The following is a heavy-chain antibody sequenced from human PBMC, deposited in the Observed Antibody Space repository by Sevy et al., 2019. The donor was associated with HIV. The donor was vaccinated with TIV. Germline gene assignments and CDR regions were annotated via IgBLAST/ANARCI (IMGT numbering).Heavy chain of an antibody. V-gene: IGHV3-15*01. CDR2: IKSKTDGGTT. CDR1: GFTFSNAW. Sequence: GGSLRLSCAASGFTFSNAWMSWVRQAPGKGLEWVGRIKSKTDGGTTDYAAPVKGRFTISRDDSKNTLYLQMNSLKTEDTAVYYCATQLFGFGVVLFAFDIWGQGTMVTVSS. CDR3: ATQLFGFGVVLFAFDI. D-gene: IGHD3-3*01. J-gene: IGHJ3*02.